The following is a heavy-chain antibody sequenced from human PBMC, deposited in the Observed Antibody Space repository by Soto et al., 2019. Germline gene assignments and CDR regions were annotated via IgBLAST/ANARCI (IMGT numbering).Heavy chain of an antibody. D-gene: IGHD6-19*01. CDR3: ARGSSGPDY. CDR2: ILVGGST. CDR1: GFICGSYD. V-gene: IGHV3-23*01. J-gene: IGHJ4*02. Sequence: PGGSLRLSCAASGFICGSYDMSWVRQAPGKGLEWVSTILVGGSTHYEDSVEGRFTISRDRSKNTVYLQMNSLTAGDTAVYYCARGSSGPDYWGQGTLVTVSS.